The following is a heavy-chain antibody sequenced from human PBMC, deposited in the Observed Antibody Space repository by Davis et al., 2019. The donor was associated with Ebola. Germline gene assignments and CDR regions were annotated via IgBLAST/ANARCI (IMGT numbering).Heavy chain of an antibody. CDR1: GGSLSGYY. D-gene: IGHD3-9*01. V-gene: IGHV4-34*01. J-gene: IGHJ6*03. Sequence: PSETLSLTCAVYGGSLSGYYWSWIRQPPGKGLEWIGEINHSGSTNYNPSLKSRVTISVDTSKNQFSLKLSSVTAADTAVYYCARERLATIFDRNYYYMDVWGKGTTVTVSS. CDR2: INHSGST. CDR3: ARERLATIFDRNYYYMDV.